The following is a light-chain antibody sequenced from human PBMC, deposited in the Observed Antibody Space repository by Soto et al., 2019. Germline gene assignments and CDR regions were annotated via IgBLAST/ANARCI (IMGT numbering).Light chain of an antibody. CDR3: QQYGSSPRT. V-gene: IGKV3-20*01. J-gene: IGKJ1*01. CDR2: DAS. Sequence: EIVLTQSPGTLSLSPGERATLSCRASQSVSSSYLAWYQQKPGQAPRLLIYDASSRATGIPDRFSGSGSGTDFTLTISRLEPEDFAVYYCQQYGSSPRTFGHGTKVEIK. CDR1: QSVSSSY.